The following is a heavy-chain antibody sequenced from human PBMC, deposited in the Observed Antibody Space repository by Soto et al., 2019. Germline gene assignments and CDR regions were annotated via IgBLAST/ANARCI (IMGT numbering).Heavy chain of an antibody. CDR2: IYYSGST. Sequence: PSETLSLTCTVSGGSISSYYWSWIRQPPGKGLEWIGYIYYSGSTNYNPSLKSRVTISVDASKNQFSLKLSSVTAADTAVYYCARWSCLQGYYERVEAFYIWGRGTMDLVS. CDR3: ARWSCLQGYYERVEAFYI. D-gene: IGHD3-22*01. V-gene: IGHV4-59*08. CDR1: GGSISSYY. J-gene: IGHJ3*02.